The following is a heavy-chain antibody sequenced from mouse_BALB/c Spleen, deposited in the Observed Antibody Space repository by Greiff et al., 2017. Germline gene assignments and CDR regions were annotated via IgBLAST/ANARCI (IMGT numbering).Heavy chain of an antibody. J-gene: IGHJ4*01. CDR2: ISSGGST. V-gene: IGHV5-6-5*01. CDR1: GFTFSSYA. CDR3: ARPIYYDSLDY. D-gene: IGHD2-4*01. Sequence: EVQRVESGGGLVKPGGSLKLSCAASGFTFSSYAMSWVRQTPEKRLEWVASISSGGSTYYPDSVKGRFTISRDNARNILYLQMSSLRSEDTAMYYCARPIYYDSLDYWGQGTSVTVSS.